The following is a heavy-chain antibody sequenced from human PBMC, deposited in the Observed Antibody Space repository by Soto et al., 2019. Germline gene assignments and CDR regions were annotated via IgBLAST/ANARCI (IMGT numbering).Heavy chain of an antibody. Sequence: QVRLQQWGAGLLKPSQTLSLTCGISGGYFSANYWSWIRQAPGKGPEWLGEINHSGYTDYNPSLQSRLTRSADTSKNQFSLNLSSVTAADTAVYYCATGALFSSWGQGTLVTVSS. CDR3: ATGALFSS. CDR1: GGYFSANY. V-gene: IGHV4-34*02. J-gene: IGHJ5*02. D-gene: IGHD3-3*01. CDR2: INHSGYT.